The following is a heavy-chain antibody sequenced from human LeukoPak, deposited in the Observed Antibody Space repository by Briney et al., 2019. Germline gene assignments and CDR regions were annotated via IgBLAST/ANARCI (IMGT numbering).Heavy chain of an antibody. CDR1: GFTLSSFW. CDR2: INSDGNSDGGST. Sequence: GGSLRLSCAASGFTLSSFWLHWVRQAPGKGLVWVSRINSDGNSDGGSTRYADSVKGRFTISRDNAKNTLYLHMNSLRAEDTAVYYCARSCSSTTCSLDYWGQGTLVTVSS. D-gene: IGHD2-2*01. V-gene: IGHV3-74*01. J-gene: IGHJ4*02. CDR3: ARSCSSTTCSLDY.